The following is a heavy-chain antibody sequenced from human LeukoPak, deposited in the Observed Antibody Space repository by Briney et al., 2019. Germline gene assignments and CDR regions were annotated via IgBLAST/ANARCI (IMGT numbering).Heavy chain of an antibody. Sequence: PSETLSLTCAVYGGSFSGHYWSWIRQPPGKGLEWIGEINHSGSTNYNPSLKSRVTISVDTSKNQFSLKLSSVTAADTAVYYCARGRDGYDSYYFDYWGQGTLVTVSS. CDR2: INHSGST. D-gene: IGHD5-12*01. CDR3: ARGRDGYDSYYFDY. V-gene: IGHV4-34*01. CDR1: GGSFSGHY. J-gene: IGHJ4*02.